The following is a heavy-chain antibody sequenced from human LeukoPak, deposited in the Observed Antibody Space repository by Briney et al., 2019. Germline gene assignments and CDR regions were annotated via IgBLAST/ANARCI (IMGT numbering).Heavy chain of an antibody. CDR2: ISYDGSNG. J-gene: IGHJ4*02. D-gene: IGHD1-26*01. CDR3: VREVTSGSFDY. V-gene: IGHV3-30*04. CDR1: GFTFSSYA. Sequence: GGSLRLSCAASGFTFSSYAMHWVRQAPGRGLERVTVISYDGSNGYYAGSVKGRFTISRDNSQNTLYVQMSSLRPEDTAVYYCVREVTSGSFDYWGQGTLVTVSS.